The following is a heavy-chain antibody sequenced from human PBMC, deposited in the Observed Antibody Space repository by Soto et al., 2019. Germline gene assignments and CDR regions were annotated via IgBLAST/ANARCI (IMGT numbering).Heavy chain of an antibody. CDR1: GYRFSNYL. CDR2: IDPSDSET. V-gene: IGHV5-10-1*01. J-gene: IGHJ4*02. CDR3: VRHAYYDSGTSQLSY. D-gene: IGHD3-10*01. Sequence: GESLKISCKGSGYRFSNYLISWVRQMPGKGLEWMGKIDPSDSETNYSPSFQGHVTISADKSMNTAHLQWNGLKASDTAIYFCVRHAYYDSGTSQLSYWGQGTLVTVSS.